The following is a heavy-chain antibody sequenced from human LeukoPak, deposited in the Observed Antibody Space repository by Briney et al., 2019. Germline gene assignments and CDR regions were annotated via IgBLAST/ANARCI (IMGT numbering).Heavy chain of an antibody. J-gene: IGHJ6*02. V-gene: IGHV1-24*01. CDR1: GYTLTELS. Sequence: ASVKVSCKVSGYTLTELSMHWVRQAPGKGLEWMGGFDPEDGETIYAQKFQGRVTVTEDTSTDTAYMELSSLRSEDTAVYYCATGRDEGGEAHYYGMDVWGQGTTVTVSS. CDR2: FDPEDGET. D-gene: IGHD2-21*01. CDR3: ATGRDEGGEAHYYGMDV.